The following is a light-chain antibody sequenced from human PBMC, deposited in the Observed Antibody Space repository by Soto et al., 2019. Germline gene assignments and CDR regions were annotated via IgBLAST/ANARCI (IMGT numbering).Light chain of an antibody. CDR2: TAS. J-gene: IGKJ2*01. Sequence: DIQMTQSPSTLSASVGDRVTITCRASQSISSWLAWYQQKPGKAPKLLIYTASSLEGGVPSRFSGSGSGTEFTLTISSLQPDDFATYYCQQYNSYPYTFGQGTKVDIK. CDR1: QSISSW. CDR3: QQYNSYPYT. V-gene: IGKV1-5*03.